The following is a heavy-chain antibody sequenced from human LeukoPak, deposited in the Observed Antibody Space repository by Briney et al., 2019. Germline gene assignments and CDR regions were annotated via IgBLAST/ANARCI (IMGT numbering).Heavy chain of an antibody. V-gene: IGHV3-48*01. D-gene: IGHD3-9*01. CDR1: GFTFSSYS. CDR3: ARGLRYFDWLLSTSFDY. CDR2: ISSSSSTI. Sequence: PGGSLRLSCAASGFTFSSYSMNWVRQAPGKGLEWVSYISSSSSTIYYADSVKGRFTIPRDNAKNSLYLQMNSLRAEDTAVYYCARGLRYFDWLLSTSFDYWGQGTLVTVSS. J-gene: IGHJ4*02.